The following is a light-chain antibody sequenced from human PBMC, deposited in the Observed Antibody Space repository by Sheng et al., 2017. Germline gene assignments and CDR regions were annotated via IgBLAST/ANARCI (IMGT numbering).Light chain of an antibody. Sequence: DIQMTQSPSSLSASVGDRVTITCRASRSIGRNVNWYQQKPGKAPNLLIYEVSSLHSGVPSSFSGSGSGTDFTLTITSLQPEDFATYYCQQTYDIPVTFGGGTKVQIK. CDR3: QQTYDIPVT. CDR1: RSIGRN. CDR2: EVS. V-gene: IGKV1-39*01. J-gene: IGKJ4*01.